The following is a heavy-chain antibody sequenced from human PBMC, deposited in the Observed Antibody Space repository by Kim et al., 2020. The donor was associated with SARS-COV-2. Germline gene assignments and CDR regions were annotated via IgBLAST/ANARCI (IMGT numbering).Heavy chain of an antibody. D-gene: IGHD3-10*01. Sequence: SETLSLTCTVSGGSISSGGYYWSWIRQHPGKGLEWIGYIYYSGSTYYNPSLESRVTISVDTSKNQFSLKLSSVTAADTAVYYCARVIRLLWFGELLSSNWFDPWGQGTLVTVSS. CDR2: IYYSGST. CDR3: ARVIRLLWFGELLSSNWFDP. V-gene: IGHV4-31*03. J-gene: IGHJ5*02. CDR1: GGSISSGGYY.